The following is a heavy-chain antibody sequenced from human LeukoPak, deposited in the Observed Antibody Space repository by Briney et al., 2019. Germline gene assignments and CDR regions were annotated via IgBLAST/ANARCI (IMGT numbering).Heavy chain of an antibody. V-gene: IGHV1-46*01. CDR3: ARAPLGNGIDY. Sequence: ASVKVSCKASGYTFTGYYMHWVRQAPGQGLEWMGIINPSGGSTSYAQKFQGRVTMTRDMSTSTVYMEVSSLRSEDTAVYYCARAPLGNGIDYWGQGTLVTVSS. J-gene: IGHJ4*02. CDR2: INPSGGST. D-gene: IGHD7-27*01. CDR1: GYTFTGYY.